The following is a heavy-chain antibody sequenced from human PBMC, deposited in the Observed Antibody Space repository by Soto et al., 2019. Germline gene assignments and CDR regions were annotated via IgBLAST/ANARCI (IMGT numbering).Heavy chain of an antibody. V-gene: IGHV5-51*01. CDR2: IYPGDSDT. CDR1: GYSFTSYW. CDR3: AAGGISPGNYNYYAMDV. Sequence: PGESLKISCKVSGYSFTSYWIGWVRQMPGKGLEWMGFIYPGDSDTRYSPSFQGQVTISADKSISTAYLQWSSVKASDTAVYYCAAGGISPGNYNYYAMDVWGQGTTVTVSS. J-gene: IGHJ6*02. D-gene: IGHD3-16*01.